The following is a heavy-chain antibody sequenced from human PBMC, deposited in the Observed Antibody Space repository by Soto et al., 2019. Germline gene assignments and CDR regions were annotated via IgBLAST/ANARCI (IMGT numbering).Heavy chain of an antibody. CDR2: SYHTGST. D-gene: IGHD2-15*01. J-gene: IGHJ3*02. CDR1: GGSISSSNW. CDR3: ARGAYQGFYLPYI. V-gene: IGHV4-4*02. Sequence: QVQLQESGPGLVKPSGTLSLTCAVSGGSISSSNWWSWVRQPPGKGLEWIGESYHTGSTNYNLSRNSRVTISVDKSRNKFSLKLSSVTAADTAVYYCARGAYQGFYLPYIWGQGTMVTVSS.